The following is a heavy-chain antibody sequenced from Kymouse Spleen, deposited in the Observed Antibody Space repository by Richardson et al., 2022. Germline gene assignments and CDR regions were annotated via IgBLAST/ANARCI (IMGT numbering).Heavy chain of an antibody. CDR1: GFTFSSYG. J-gene: IGHJ4*02. D-gene: IGHD3-22*01. CDR3: ARGTYYYDSSGYYGDY. Sequence: QVQLVESGGGVVQPGRSLRLSCAASGFTFSSYGMHWVRQAPGKGLEWVAVIWYDGSNKYYADSVKGRFTISRDNSKNTLYLQMNSLRAEDTAVYYCARGTYYYDSSGYYGDYWGQGTLVTVSS. CDR2: IWYDGSNK. V-gene: IGHV3-33*01.